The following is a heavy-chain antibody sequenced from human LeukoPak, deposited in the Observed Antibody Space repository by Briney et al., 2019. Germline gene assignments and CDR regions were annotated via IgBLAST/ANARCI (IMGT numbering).Heavy chain of an antibody. D-gene: IGHD6-6*01. CDR2: IYTSGST. CDR3: ARGKVQAARPKSYYYYYMDV. V-gene: IGHV4-61*02. Sequence: PSETLSLTCTVSGGSISSGSYYWRWLRQPAGKGLEWLGRIYTSGSTNYNPSLKSRVTISVDTSKNQFSLKLSSVTAADTAVYYCARGKVQAARPKSYYYYYMDVWGKGTTVTVSS. J-gene: IGHJ6*03. CDR1: GGSISSGSYY.